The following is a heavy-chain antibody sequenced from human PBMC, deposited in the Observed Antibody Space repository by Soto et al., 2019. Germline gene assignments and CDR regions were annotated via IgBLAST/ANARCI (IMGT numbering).Heavy chain of an antibody. V-gene: IGHV4-34*01. Sequence: QVQLQQWGAGPLRPLETLSLTCGVSGGSFSGYYWAWIRQSPGKGLEWIGEINDRGSINYNPSLKSRVSISVDTSTNHYSLTLRSVTAADPAVYYCARESHDILTGPPWVWYFDLWGRGTLVTVSS. J-gene: IGHJ2*01. D-gene: IGHD3-9*01. CDR1: GGSFSGYY. CDR2: INDRGSI. CDR3: ARESHDILTGPPWVWYFDL.